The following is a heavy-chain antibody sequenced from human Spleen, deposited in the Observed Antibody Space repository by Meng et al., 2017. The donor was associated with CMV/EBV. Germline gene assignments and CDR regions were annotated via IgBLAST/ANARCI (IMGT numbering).Heavy chain of an antibody. CDR1: C. CDR2: LYYSGRT. V-gene: IGHV4-59*01. Sequence: CWSWIRPSPGKHPEWIGTLYYSGRTTSTPSLKRRVAISVDVSKTQFSLKLSSVTAADPAVYYCAREVGAGGIVVVAAAQSRYFDYWGQGTLVTVSS. J-gene: IGHJ4*02. D-gene: IGHD2-15*01. CDR3: AREVGAGGIVVVAAAQSRYFDY.